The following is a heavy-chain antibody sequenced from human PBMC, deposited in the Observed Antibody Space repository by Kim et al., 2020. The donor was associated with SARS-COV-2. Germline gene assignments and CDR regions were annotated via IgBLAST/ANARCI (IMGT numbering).Heavy chain of an antibody. CDR3: ARVGGYGGNSGMDV. CDR2: ISSSGSTI. Sequence: GGSLRLSCAASGFNFSSYEMNWVRQAPGKGLEWVSYISSSGSTIYYADSVKGRFTISRDNAKNSLYLQMNSLRAEDTAVYYCARVGGYGGNSGMDVWGQGTTVTVSS. J-gene: IGHJ6*02. D-gene: IGHD4-17*01. V-gene: IGHV3-48*03. CDR1: GFNFSSYE.